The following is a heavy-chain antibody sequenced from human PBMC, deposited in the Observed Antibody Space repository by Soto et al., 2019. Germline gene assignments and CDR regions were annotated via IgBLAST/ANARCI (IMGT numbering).Heavy chain of an antibody. D-gene: IGHD6-13*01. CDR2: ISYDGSNK. CDR1: GFTFSSYG. V-gene: IGHV3-30*18. J-gene: IGHJ6*02. CDR3: AKDQIAAAGPILRGGYYYHAMDV. Sequence: PGGSLRLSCAASGFTFSSYGMHWIRQAPGKGLEWVAVISYDGSNKYYADSVKGRFTISRDNSKNTLYLQMNSLRAEDTAVYYCAKDQIAAAGPILRGGYYYHAMDVWGQGTTVTVS.